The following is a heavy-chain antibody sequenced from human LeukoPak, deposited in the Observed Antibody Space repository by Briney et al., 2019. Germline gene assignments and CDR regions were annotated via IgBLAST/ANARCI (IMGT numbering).Heavy chain of an antibody. CDR2: INPNSGGT. Sequence: ASVKVSCKASGYTFTGYYMHWVRQAPGQGLEWMGWINPNSGGTNYAQKFQGRVTMTRDTSISTAYMELSSLRSEDTAVYYCARAPHYYGSGSYSYYYYYMDVWGKGTTVTVSS. J-gene: IGHJ6*03. D-gene: IGHD3-10*01. CDR3: ARAPHYYGSGSYSYYYYYMDV. V-gene: IGHV1-2*02. CDR1: GYTFTGYY.